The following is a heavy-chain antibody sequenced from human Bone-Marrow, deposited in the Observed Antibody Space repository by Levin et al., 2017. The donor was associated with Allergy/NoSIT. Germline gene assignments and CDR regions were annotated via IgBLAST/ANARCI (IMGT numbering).Heavy chain of an antibody. J-gene: IGHJ1*01. CDR3: ARDGFIAAAGGGAEYFQH. CDR2: ISYDGSNK. V-gene: IGHV3-30-3*01. CDR1: GFTFSSYA. D-gene: IGHD6-13*01. Sequence: GGSLRLSCAASGFTFSSYAMHWVRQAPGKGLEWVAVISYDGSNKYYADSVKGRFTISRDNSKNTLYLQMNSLRAEDTAVYYCARDGFIAAAGGGAEYFQHWGQGTLVTVSS.